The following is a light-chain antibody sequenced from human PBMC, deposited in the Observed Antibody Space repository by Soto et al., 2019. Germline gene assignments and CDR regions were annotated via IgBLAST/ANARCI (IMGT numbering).Light chain of an antibody. V-gene: IGKV3-20*01. J-gene: IGKJ5*01. CDR2: GAS. CDR1: QSISSS. CDR3: QHYGRLPPF. Sequence: EIVLTQSPGTLSLSLGERATLSCRSSQSISSSLAWYQQKPGQAPRLLIYGASNMDTGVTDRFSGSGSGTDFTLTINILEPEDCALYYCQHYGRLPPFFGQGTRLESK.